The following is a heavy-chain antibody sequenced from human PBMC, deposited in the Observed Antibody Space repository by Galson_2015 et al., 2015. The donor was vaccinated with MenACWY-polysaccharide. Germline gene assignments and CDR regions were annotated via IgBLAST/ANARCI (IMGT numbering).Heavy chain of an antibody. Sequence: SLRLSCAGSGFIFSNAWMNWVRQAPGKRLEWVGRIKSKPNGGTIEYAAPVKGRFTISRDDSKNTVYLQMNSLKTEDTAVYYCSTGDGHTTGFDYWGQGALVIVSS. D-gene: IGHD2-8*02. CDR1: GFIFSNAW. V-gene: IGHV3-15*01. J-gene: IGHJ4*02. CDR2: IKSKPNGGTI. CDR3: STGDGHTTGFDY.